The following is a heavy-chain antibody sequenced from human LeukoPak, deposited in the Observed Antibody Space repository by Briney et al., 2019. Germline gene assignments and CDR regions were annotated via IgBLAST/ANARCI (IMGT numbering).Heavy chain of an antibody. CDR3: ARHLSGVTGYTYGRGIDY. Sequence: GGSLRLSCAASGFTFSSYRMNWVRQAPGKGLEWVSYIRSSSSTIYYADSVKGRFTISRDNAKNSLYLQMNSLRAEDTAVYYCARHLSGVTGYTYGRGIDYWGQGTLVTVSS. CDR2: IRSSSSTI. V-gene: IGHV3-48*01. D-gene: IGHD5-18*01. CDR1: GFTFSSYR. J-gene: IGHJ4*02.